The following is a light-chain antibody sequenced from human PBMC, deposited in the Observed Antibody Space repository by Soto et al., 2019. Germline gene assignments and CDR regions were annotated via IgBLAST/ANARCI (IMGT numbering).Light chain of an antibody. CDR1: QNIRNS. J-gene: IGKJ1*01. V-gene: IGKV1-39*01. Sequence: DIQMTQCPSSLSASVGDRVTITCRASQNIRNSLNLYQQKRGKAPKFLIYASSTLQIGVPSRFSGSASGTDFSLTISSLQPEDFATYYCQQGHSSPLTFGQGTKVDIK. CDR3: QQGHSSPLT. CDR2: ASS.